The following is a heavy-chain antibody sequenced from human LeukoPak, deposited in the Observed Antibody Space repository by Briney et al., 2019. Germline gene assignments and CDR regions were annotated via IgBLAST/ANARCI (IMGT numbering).Heavy chain of an antibody. V-gene: IGHV3-30*03. CDR2: ISYDGSNK. J-gene: IGHJ4*02. CDR1: GFTFSSYS. Sequence: GGSLRLSCAASGFTFSSYSMNWVRQAPGKGLEWVAVISYDGSNKYYADSVKGRFTISRDNSKNTLYLQMNSLRAEDTAVYYCAREALPYYYDSSGFDYWGQGTLVTVSS. D-gene: IGHD3-22*01. CDR3: AREALPYYYDSSGFDY.